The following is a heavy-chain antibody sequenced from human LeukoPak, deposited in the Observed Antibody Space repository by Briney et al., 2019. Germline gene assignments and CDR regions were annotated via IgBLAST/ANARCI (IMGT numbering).Heavy chain of an antibody. Sequence: SETLSLTCTVSGGSISSSSYYWGWIRQPPGKGLEWIGSIYYSGSTYYNPSLKSRVTIPVDTSKNQFSLKLSSVTAADTAVYYCAREEFAGAPFDYWGQGTLVTVSS. CDR2: IYYSGST. V-gene: IGHV4-39*07. CDR1: GGSISSSSYY. CDR3: AREEFAGAPFDY. D-gene: IGHD3-16*01. J-gene: IGHJ4*02.